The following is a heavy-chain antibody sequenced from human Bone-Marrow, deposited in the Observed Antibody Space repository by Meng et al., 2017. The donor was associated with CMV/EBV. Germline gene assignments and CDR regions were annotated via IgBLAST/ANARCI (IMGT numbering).Heavy chain of an antibody. Sequence: SETLSLTCTVSGGSISSYYWSWIRQPPGKGLEWIGYIYYSGSTNYNPSLKSRVTISVDTSKNQFSLKLSSVTAADTAVYYCARVGRSRIGDPFYYDILTGYYYFDYWGQGTLVTVSS. CDR3: ARVGRSRIGDPFYYDILTGYYYFDY. D-gene: IGHD3-9*01. J-gene: IGHJ4*02. CDR1: GGSISSYY. V-gene: IGHV4-59*01. CDR2: IYYSGST.